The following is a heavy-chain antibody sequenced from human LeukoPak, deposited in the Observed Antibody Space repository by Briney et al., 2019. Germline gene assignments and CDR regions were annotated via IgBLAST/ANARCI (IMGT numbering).Heavy chain of an antibody. Sequence: ASVKVSCKASGYTFTSYYMHWVRQAPGQGLEWMGIINPSGGSTSYAQKFQGRVTMTRDTSTSTVYMELSSLRSEDTAVYYCARSIVGATYYYYGRDVWGQGTTVTVSS. CDR3: ARSIVGATYYYYGRDV. J-gene: IGHJ6*02. CDR2: INPSGGST. CDR1: GYTFTSYY. D-gene: IGHD1-26*01. V-gene: IGHV1-46*01.